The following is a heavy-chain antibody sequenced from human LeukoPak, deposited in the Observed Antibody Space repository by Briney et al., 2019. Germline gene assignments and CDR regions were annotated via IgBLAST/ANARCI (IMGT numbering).Heavy chain of an antibody. CDR2: IYPSDSDT. Sequence: GESLKISCKGSGYSFPSYWIGWVRQMPGKGLEWMAIIYPSDSDTRYSPSFQGQVTISADKSISTAYLQWSSLKASDTAMYYCVKVSYDSSGNYYYFDYWGQGTLVTVSS. CDR1: GYSFPSYW. V-gene: IGHV5-51*01. J-gene: IGHJ4*02. CDR3: VKVSYDSSGNYYYFDY. D-gene: IGHD3-22*01.